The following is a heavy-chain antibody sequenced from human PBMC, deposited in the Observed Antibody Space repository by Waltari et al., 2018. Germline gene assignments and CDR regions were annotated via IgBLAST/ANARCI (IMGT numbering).Heavy chain of an antibody. CDR2: INHSGST. V-gene: IGHV4-34*01. J-gene: IGHJ4*02. CDR1: GGSFSGYY. CDR3: AGGRGAAGNDFDY. D-gene: IGHD6-19*01. Sequence: QVQLQQWGAGLLKPSETLSLTCAVYGGSFSGYYWSWIRQPPGKGLEWIGEINHSGSTNYNPSLKSRVTISVDTSKNQFSLKLSSVTAADTAVYYCAGGRGAAGNDFDYWGQGTLVTVSS.